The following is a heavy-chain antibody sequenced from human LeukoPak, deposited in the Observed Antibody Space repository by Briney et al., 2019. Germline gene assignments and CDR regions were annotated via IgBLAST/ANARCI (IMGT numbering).Heavy chain of an antibody. V-gene: IGHV3-21*04. CDR1: GFTFSSYS. Sequence: PGGSLRLSCAASGFTFSSYSMNWVRQAPGKGLEWVSSISSSSSYIYYADSVKGRFTISRDNAKNSLYLQMNSLRAEDTAVYYCAKSNRTTMLRGVTDYWGQGALVTVSS. CDR3: AKSNRTTMLRGVTDY. D-gene: IGHD3-10*01. J-gene: IGHJ4*02. CDR2: ISSSSSYI.